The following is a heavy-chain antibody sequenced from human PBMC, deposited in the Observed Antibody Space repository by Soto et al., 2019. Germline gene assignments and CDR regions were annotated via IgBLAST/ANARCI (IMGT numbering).Heavy chain of an antibody. V-gene: IGHV3-74*01. CDR1: GFTFSSCW. D-gene: IGHD3-3*01. CDR2: INSDGSST. J-gene: IGHJ6*02. CDR3: ARAGRFLEWFDYYGMDV. Sequence: EVQLVESGGGLVQPGGSLRLSCAASGFTFSSCWMHWVRQAPGKGLVWVSRINSDGSSTSYADSVKGRFTISRDNAKNTLYLQMNSLRAEDTAVYYCARAGRFLEWFDYYGMDVWGQGTTVTVSS.